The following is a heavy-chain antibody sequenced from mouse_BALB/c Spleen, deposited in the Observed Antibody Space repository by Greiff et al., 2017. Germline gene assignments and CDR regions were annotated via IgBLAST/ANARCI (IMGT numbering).Heavy chain of an antibody. Sequence: QVQLQQSGAELVKPGASVKLSCKASGYTFTSYWMHWVKQRPGQGLEWIGEIDPSDSYTNYNQKFKGKATLTVDKSSSTAYMQLSSLTSEDSAVYYCARSGYYFDYWGQGTTLTVSS. CDR1: GYTFTSYW. V-gene: IGHV1-69*02. CDR3: ARSGYYFDY. J-gene: IGHJ2*01. CDR2: IDPSDSYT. D-gene: IGHD2-2*01.